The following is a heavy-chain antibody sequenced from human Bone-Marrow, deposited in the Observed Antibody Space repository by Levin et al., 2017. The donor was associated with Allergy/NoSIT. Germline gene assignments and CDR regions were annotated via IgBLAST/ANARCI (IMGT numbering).Heavy chain of an antibody. CDR1: GFTFSNYA. CDR2: LSGSGDRT. CDR3: AKPWEAIALIVANGLDV. D-gene: IGHD3-22*01. Sequence: SCAASGFTFSNYAMTWVRQAPGKGLEWVSALSGSGDRTDYAESVKGRFTISRDNSKNTLYLQMNSLRAEDTAVYYCAKPWEAIALIVANGLDVWGQGTTVTVSS. J-gene: IGHJ6*02. V-gene: IGHV3-23*01.